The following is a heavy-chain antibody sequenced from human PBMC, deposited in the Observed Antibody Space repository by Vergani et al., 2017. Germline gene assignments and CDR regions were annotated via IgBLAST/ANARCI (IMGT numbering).Heavy chain of an antibody. CDR2: IWYDGSKV. Sequence: QVQLEESGGGVVQLGRSLRLSCAGSGFTLSSHAMHWVRQAPGKGLEWVAFIWYDGSKVYYADSVKGRFTISRDNSKNTLYLQMNNLRAADTAVYYCARSGYCAHGVCYMTYYYYMDVWGKGTAVTVSS. D-gene: IGHD2-8*01. CDR3: ARSGYCAHGVCYMTYYYYMDV. CDR1: GFTLSSHA. V-gene: IGHV3-33*01. J-gene: IGHJ6*03.